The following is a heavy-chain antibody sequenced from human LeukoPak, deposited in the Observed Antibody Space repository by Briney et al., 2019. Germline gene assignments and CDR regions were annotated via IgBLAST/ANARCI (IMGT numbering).Heavy chain of an antibody. V-gene: IGHV3-23*01. CDR3: AKEGGAAGHFDY. D-gene: IGHD6-13*01. Sequence: GGSLRLSCAASGFTFSSYAMSWVRQVPGKGLEWVSAISGSGGSTYYADSVKGRFTISRDNSKDTLYLQMNSLRAEDTAVYYCAKEGGAAGHFDYWGQGTLVTVSS. CDR2: ISGSGGST. J-gene: IGHJ4*02. CDR1: GFTFSSYA.